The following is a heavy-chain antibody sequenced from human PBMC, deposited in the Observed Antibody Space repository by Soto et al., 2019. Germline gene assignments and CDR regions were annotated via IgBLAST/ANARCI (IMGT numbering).Heavy chain of an antibody. Sequence: GGSLRLSCAASGSTFSSYWMHWVRQAPGKGLVWVSRINSDGTSTSYADSVKGRFTISRDNAKNTLYLQMNSLRAEDTAVYYCARGYYASSGYYYDAFDIWGRGTMVTVSS. D-gene: IGHD3-22*01. CDR3: ARGYYASSGYYYDAFDI. CDR2: INSDGTST. CDR1: GSTFSSYW. V-gene: IGHV3-74*01. J-gene: IGHJ3*02.